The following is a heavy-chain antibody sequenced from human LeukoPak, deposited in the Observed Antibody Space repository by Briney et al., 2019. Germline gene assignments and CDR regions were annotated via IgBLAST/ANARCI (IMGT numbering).Heavy chain of an antibody. J-gene: IGHJ3*02. CDR3: ARREKDAFDI. D-gene: IGHD1-26*01. V-gene: IGHV4-59*01. CDR1: GGSISSNY. CDR2: FYYSGST. Sequence: SETLSLTCTVSGGSISSNYWIWIRQSPGKGLEWIGYFYYSGSTSYNPSLKTPVTISVDTSKNQFSLKLSSVTAADTAVYYCARREKDAFDIWGQGTMVTVSS.